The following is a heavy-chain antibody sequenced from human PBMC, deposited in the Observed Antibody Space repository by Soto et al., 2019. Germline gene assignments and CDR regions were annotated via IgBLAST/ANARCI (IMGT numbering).Heavy chain of an antibody. CDR1: GYSFTSYW. CDR3: ARNVAATGYYYYGMDV. V-gene: IGHV5-51*01. Sequence: PGEALKISCKGSGYSFTSYWIGWVRQMPGKGLEWMGIIYPGDSDTRYSPSFQGQVTISADKSISTAYLQWSSLKASDTAMYYCARNVAATGYYYYGMDVWGQGXTVTVYS. D-gene: IGHD6-19*01. CDR2: IYPGDSDT. J-gene: IGHJ6*02.